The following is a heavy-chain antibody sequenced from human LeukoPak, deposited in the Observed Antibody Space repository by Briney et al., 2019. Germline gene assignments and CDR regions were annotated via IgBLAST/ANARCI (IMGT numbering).Heavy chain of an antibody. V-gene: IGHV3-21*01. CDR3: AREGPEGYYYYMDV. J-gene: IGHJ6*03. D-gene: IGHD1-14*01. CDR1: GFTFSSYS. Sequence: GGSLRLSCAASGFTFSSYSMNWVRQAPGKGLEWVSSISSSSSYIYYADSVKGRFTISGDNAKNSLYLQMNSLRAEDTAVYYCAREGPEGYYYYMDVWGKGTTVTVSS. CDR2: ISSSSSYI.